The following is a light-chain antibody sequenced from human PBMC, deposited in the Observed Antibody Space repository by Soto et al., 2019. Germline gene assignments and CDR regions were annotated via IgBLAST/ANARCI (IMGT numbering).Light chain of an antibody. V-gene: IGKV1-5*03. CDR2: KAS. CDR3: QQYESYSPLT. CDR1: QTISSW. J-gene: IGKJ4*01. Sequence: DIQMTQSPSTLPASVGDRVTITCRASQTISSWLAWYQQKPGKAPKLLIYKASTLKSGVPSRFSGRRSGTEFTLTIAGLQPEDFATYYCQQYESYSPLTFGGGTKVDI.